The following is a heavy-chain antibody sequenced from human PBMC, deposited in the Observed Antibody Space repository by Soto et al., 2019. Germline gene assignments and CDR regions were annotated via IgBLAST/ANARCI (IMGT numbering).Heavy chain of an antibody. D-gene: IGHD6-13*01. J-gene: IGHJ4*02. Sequence: QVQLMQSGAEVKKPGASVKVSCKASGYTFTNYYIHWVRQAPGQGLEWMGIINPTSGSTNYAQKFQGRVTLTYDTSTTTVYMELSGLRSEDTAVLYCARDLAAGDHWGQGTLVTVSS. CDR1: GYTFTNYY. CDR3: ARDLAAGDH. CDR2: INPTSGST. V-gene: IGHV1-46*01.